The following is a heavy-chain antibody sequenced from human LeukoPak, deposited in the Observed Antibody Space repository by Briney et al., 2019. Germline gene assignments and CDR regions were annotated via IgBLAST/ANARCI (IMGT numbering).Heavy chain of an antibody. Sequence: PSETLSLTCTVSGGSISSSSYYWGWIRQPPGKGLEWIGSIYYSGSTYYNPSLKSRVTISVDTSKNQFSLKLSSVTAADTAVYFCAREFSGSYGDCRGQGTLVTVSS. CDR2: IYYSGST. CDR3: AREFSGSYGDC. J-gene: IGHJ4*02. CDR1: GGSISSSSYY. D-gene: IGHD1-26*01. V-gene: IGHV4-39*07.